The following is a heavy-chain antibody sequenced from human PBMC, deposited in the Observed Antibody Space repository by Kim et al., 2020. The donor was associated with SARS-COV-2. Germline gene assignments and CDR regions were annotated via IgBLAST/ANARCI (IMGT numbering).Heavy chain of an antibody. D-gene: IGHD5-12*01. CDR1: GYTFTSYG. CDR3: ARDSHSGYLQDWNY. Sequence: ASVKVSCKASGYTFTSYGISWARQAPGQGLEWMGWISAYNGNTNYAQKLQGRVTMTTDTSTSTAYMELRSLRSDDTAVYYCARDSHSGYLQDWNYWGQGTLVTVSS. V-gene: IGHV1-18*01. J-gene: IGHJ4*02. CDR2: ISAYNGNT.